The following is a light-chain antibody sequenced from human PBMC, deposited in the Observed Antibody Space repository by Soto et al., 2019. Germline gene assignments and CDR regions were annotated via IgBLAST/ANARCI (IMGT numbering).Light chain of an antibody. CDR3: CSYARGSTVV. Sequence: QSALTQPASVSGSPGQSITISCTGSSSDIGSYNLVSWYQHHPGKAPKLMIYEGTNRPSGVSNRFSGSKSGNTASLTISGLHAEDEADYYCCSYARGSTVVFGGGTKLTVL. J-gene: IGLJ2*01. V-gene: IGLV2-23*01. CDR1: SSDIGSYNL. CDR2: EGT.